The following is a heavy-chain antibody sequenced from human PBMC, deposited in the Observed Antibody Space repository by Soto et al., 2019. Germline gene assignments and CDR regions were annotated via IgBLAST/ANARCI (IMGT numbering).Heavy chain of an antibody. J-gene: IGHJ4*02. CDR1: GFTFSSYE. CDR3: APPGGVATIDY. D-gene: IGHD5-12*01. V-gene: IGHV3-48*03. Sequence: GGSLRLSCAASGFTFSSYEMNWVRQAPGKGLEWVSYISSSGSTIYYADSVKGRFTISRDNAKNSLYLQMNSLRAEDTAVYYCAPPGGVATIDYWGQGTLVTVSS. CDR2: ISSSGSTI.